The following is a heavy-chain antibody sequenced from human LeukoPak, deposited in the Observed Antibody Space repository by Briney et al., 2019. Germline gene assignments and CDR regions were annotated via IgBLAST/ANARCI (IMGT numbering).Heavy chain of an antibody. CDR2: IKQDGSEK. CDR3: ATEASSSSRSGYYYMDV. CDR1: RFTFSSYW. J-gene: IGHJ6*03. D-gene: IGHD6-6*01. V-gene: IGHV3-7*04. Sequence: GGSLRLSCAASRFTFSSYWMSWVRQAPGKGLEWVANIKQDGSEKYYVDSVKGRFTISRDNAKNSLYLQMNSLRAEDTAVYYCATEASSSSRSGYYYMDVWGKGTTVTVSS.